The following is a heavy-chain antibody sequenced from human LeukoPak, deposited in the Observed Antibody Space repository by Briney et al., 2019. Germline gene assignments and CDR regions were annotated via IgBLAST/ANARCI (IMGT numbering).Heavy chain of an antibody. D-gene: IGHD6-13*01. CDR1: GFTFSSYD. CDR2: ISGSGAST. Sequence: GASLRLSCAASGFTFSSYDMSWVRQAPGKGLEWVSVISGSGASTYYADSVKGRFTISRDNSNNTMYLQMNSLRAEDTAVYYCAKARGSEIAAATNYWGQGALVTVSS. CDR3: AKARGSEIAAATNY. J-gene: IGHJ4*02. V-gene: IGHV3-23*01.